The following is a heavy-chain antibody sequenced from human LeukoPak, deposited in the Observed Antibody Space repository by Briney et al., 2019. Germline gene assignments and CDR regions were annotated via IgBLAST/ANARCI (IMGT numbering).Heavy chain of an antibody. CDR3: ARVRREMKRSLGRTTEYSYYYYMDV. CDR1: GFTFSSYG. J-gene: IGHJ6*03. D-gene: IGHD1/OR15-1a*01. V-gene: IGHV3-30*02. Sequence: GGSLRLSCAASGFTFSSYGMHWVRQAPGKGLEWVAFIRYDGNNKYYADSVKGRFTISRDNAKNSVYLQMNRLRAEDTAVYYCARVRREMKRSLGRTTEYSYYYYMDVWGKGTTVTVSS. CDR2: IRYDGNNK.